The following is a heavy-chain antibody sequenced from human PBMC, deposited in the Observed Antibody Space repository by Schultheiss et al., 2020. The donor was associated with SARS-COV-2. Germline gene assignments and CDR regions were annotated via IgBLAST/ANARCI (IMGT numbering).Heavy chain of an antibody. CDR1: GGSISSYY. CDR2: IYYSGST. D-gene: IGHD3-10*01. J-gene: IGHJ6*02. V-gene: IGHV4-59*01. CDR3: ARLRGDKHYYGMDV. Sequence: SETLSLTCTVSGGSISSYYWSWIRQPPGKGLEWIGYIYYSGSTNYNPSLKSRVTISVDTSKNQFSLKLSSVTAADTAVYYCARLRGDKHYYGMDVWGQGTTVTVLL.